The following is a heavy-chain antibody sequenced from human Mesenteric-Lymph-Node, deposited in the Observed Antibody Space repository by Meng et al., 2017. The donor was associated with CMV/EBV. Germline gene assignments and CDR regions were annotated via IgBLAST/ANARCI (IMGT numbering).Heavy chain of an antibody. Sequence: SETLSLTCTVLGGSISSSNQWWGWIRQPPGKGLQWLGSLYYGGSTHYNPSLKSRATISVDTSKNQFSLKLTSVTAADTAVYYCARKPGGYNSKGAFDIWGQGTMVTVSS. V-gene: IGHV4-39*07. CDR3: ARKPGGYNSKGAFDI. J-gene: IGHJ3*02. CDR1: GGSISSSNQW. D-gene: IGHD5-24*01. CDR2: LYYGGST.